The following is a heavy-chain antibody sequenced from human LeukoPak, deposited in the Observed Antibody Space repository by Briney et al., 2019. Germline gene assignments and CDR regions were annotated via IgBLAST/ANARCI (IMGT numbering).Heavy chain of an antibody. CDR1: GGSTSSSSYY. D-gene: IGHD3-3*01. CDR2: IYYSGST. Sequence: SETLSLTCTVSGGSTSSSSYYWGWIRQPPGKGLEWIGSIYYSGSTYYNPSLKSRVTISVDTSKDQFSLKLSSVTAADTAVYYCARIPITIFGVVSYRNWFDPWGQGTLVTVSS. CDR3: ARIPITIFGVVSYRNWFDP. J-gene: IGHJ5*02. V-gene: IGHV4-39*01.